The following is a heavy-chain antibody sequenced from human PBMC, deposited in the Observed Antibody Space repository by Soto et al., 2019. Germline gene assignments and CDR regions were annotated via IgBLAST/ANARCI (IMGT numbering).Heavy chain of an antibody. CDR1: GYSFTSYG. CDR3: ARDRVGVSYVLSDY. Sequence: ASVKVSCKASGYSFTSYGISWVRQAPGQGLEWMGWISAYNGNTYYAQRLQGRVTMTTDTSTTTTYMEPRSLRSDDTAVYYCARDRVGVSYVLSDYWGQGALVTVSS. J-gene: IGHJ4*02. V-gene: IGHV1-18*01. CDR2: ISAYNGNT. D-gene: IGHD3-10*02.